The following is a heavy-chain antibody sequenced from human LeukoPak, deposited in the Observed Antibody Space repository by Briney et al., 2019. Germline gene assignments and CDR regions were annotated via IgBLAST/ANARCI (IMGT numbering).Heavy chain of an antibody. Sequence: ASVKVSCKASGFTFTSVALSWVRQAPGQGLEWMGWIRAHNGHSIYAQNLQGKVTMTIDTSTNTAYMALNGLTSDDTAVYYCARGDDAFDIWGQGTLVTVSS. J-gene: IGHJ3*02. V-gene: IGHV1-18*01. CDR2: IRAHNGHS. CDR1: GFTFTSVA. CDR3: ARGDDAFDI.